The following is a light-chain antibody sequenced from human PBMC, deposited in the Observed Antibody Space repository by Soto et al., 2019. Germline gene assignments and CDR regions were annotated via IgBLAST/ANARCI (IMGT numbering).Light chain of an antibody. CDR3: SSYTTRSTYV. J-gene: IGLJ1*01. Sequence: QSALTQPPSVSGSPGQSVAISCTGTSSDVGSNNRVSWYQQPPGTAPKLIIYDVSHRPSGVPDRFSGSKSGNTASLTISGLQAEDEADYYGSSYTTRSTYVFGTGTKLTVL. CDR2: DVS. CDR1: SSDVGSNNR. V-gene: IGLV2-18*02.